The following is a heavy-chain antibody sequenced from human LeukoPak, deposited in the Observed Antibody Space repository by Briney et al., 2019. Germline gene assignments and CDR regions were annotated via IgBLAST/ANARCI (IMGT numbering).Heavy chain of an antibody. CDR3: ARSEVNSSGWYKGY. CDR1: GGSFSGYY. Sequence: TSETLSLTCAVYGGSFSGYYWSWIRHPPGKGLEWIGEINHSGRTNYNPSRKGRVTISVDTSKNQYSLKLSSVTAADTAVYYCARSEVNSSGWYKGYWGQGTLVTVSS. J-gene: IGHJ4*02. CDR2: INHSGRT. D-gene: IGHD6-19*01. V-gene: IGHV4-34*01.